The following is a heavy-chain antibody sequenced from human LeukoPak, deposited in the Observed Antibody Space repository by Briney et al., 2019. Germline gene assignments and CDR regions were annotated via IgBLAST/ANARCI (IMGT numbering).Heavy chain of an antibody. V-gene: IGHV1-2*02. D-gene: IGHD4-17*01. CDR2: INPNSGGT. J-gene: IGHJ4*02. CDR3: ARERAVTTYYYFDY. CDR1: GYTFTGYY. Sequence: VASVKVSCKASGYTFTGYYMHWVRQAPGQGLEWMGWINPNSGGTNYAQKFQGRVTMTRDTSISTAYMELNRLRSDDTAVYYCARERAVTTYYYFDYWGQGTLVTVSS.